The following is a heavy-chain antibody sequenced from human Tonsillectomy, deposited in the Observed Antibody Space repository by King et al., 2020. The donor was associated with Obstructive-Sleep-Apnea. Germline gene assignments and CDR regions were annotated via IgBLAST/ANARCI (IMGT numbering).Heavy chain of an antibody. Sequence: VQLQESGPGLVKPSQTLSLTCTVSGGSISSGDYYWSWIRQPPGKGLEWIGYIDSIGCTYYNPSLNIRVTISFETSNNQFSLRLSSVTAADTAVYFCARDSVATSGHYYYGMDAWGQGTTVTVSS. J-gene: IGHJ6*02. CDR3: ARDSVATSGHYYYGMDA. CDR1: GGSISSGDYY. CDR2: IDSIGCT. V-gene: IGHV4-30-4*01. D-gene: IGHD6-19*01.